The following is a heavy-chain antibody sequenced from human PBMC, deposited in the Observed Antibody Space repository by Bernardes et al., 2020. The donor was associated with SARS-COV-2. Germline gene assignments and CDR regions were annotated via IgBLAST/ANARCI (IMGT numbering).Heavy chain of an antibody. Sequence: ASVKVSCKASGYTFTSYGISWVRQAPGQGLEWMGWISAYNGNTNYAQKLQGRVTMTTDTSTSTAYMELRSLRSDDTAVYYCARVGYNWNYVGYYYYGMDVWGQGTTVTVSS. D-gene: IGHD1-7*01. V-gene: IGHV1-18*01. CDR2: ISAYNGNT. CDR3: ARVGYNWNYVGYYYYGMDV. J-gene: IGHJ6*02. CDR1: GYTFTSYG.